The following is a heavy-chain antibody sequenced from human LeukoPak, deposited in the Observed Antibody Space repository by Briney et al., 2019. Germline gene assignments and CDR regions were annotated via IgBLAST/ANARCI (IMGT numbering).Heavy chain of an antibody. J-gene: IGHJ4*02. D-gene: IGHD3-10*01. V-gene: IGHV1-69*01. Sequence: ASVKVSCKASGGTFSSYAISWVRQAPGQGLEWMGGIIPIFGTANYAQKFQGRVTITADESTSTAYMELSSLRPEDTAVYYCAREGSYGSGSWGIDYWGQGTLVTVSS. CDR3: AREGSYGSGSWGIDY. CDR1: GGTFSSYA. CDR2: IIPIFGTA.